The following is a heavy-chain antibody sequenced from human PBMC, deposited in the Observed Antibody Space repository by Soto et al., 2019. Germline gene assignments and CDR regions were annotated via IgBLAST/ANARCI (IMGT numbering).Heavy chain of an antibody. V-gene: IGHV4-34*01. CDR2: INHSGST. CDR3: ARGQEYYDFWSGYYY. CDR1: GGSFSGYY. J-gene: IGHJ4*02. D-gene: IGHD3-3*01. Sequence: QVQLQQWGAGLLKPSETLSLTCAVYGGSFSGYYWSWIRQPPGKGLEWIGEINHSGSTNYNQSLKSRVNISVDTSKNQFSLKLSSVTAADTAVYYCARGQEYYDFWSGYYYWGQGTLVTVSA.